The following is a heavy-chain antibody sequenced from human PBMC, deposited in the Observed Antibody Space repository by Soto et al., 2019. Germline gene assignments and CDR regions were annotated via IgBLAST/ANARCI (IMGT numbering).Heavy chain of an antibody. CDR3: ARCQDSFDDSPLQP. J-gene: IGHJ5*02. V-gene: IGHV4-59*01. D-gene: IGHD2-15*01. CDR1: GGSISSSY. CDR2: IYYSGST. Sequence: SGTLSLTXTVSGGSISSSYWSWIRQPPGKGLEWIGYIYYSGSTNYNPSLKSRVTISVDTSKNQFSLKLSSVTAADTAVYYCARCQDSFDDSPLQPWSQGTLVTVSS.